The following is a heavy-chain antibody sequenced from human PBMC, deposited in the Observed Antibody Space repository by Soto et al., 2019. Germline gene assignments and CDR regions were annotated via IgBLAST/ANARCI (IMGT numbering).Heavy chain of an antibody. CDR3: AKDRRDYGPPYSLDY. D-gene: IGHD4-17*01. J-gene: IGHJ4*02. V-gene: IGHV3-23*01. CDR1: GFTFSSYA. CDR2: ISGSGGTT. Sequence: GGSLRLSCAASGFTFSSYAMTWVRQAPVQGLEWVASISGSGGTTNYADSVTGRFTICRDNSKNTAYLQMNSLRAEDTAVYYCAKDRRDYGPPYSLDYWVQGT.